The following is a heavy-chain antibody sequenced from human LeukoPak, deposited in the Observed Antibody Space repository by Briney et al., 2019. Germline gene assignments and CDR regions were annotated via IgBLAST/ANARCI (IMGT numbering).Heavy chain of an antibody. V-gene: IGHV4-34*01. D-gene: IGHD3-16*02. CDR3: ARVSDIMISFGGGISYFDY. J-gene: IGHJ4*02. CDR1: GGSFSDYH. Sequence: SETLSLTCALYGGSFSDYHWTWIRQPPGKGLEWIGEINHSGGTDYNPSLRSRLTISVDTSKKQFSLQLSSVTAADTGVYYCARVSDIMISFGGGISYFDYWGQGSLVTVSS. CDR2: INHSGGT.